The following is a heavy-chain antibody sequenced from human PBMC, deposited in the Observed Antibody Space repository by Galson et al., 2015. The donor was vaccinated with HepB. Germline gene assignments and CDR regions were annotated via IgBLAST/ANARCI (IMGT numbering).Heavy chain of an antibody. CDR1: GFTFTNFA. V-gene: IGHV3-23*01. D-gene: IGHD1-1*01. J-gene: IGHJ6*03. Sequence: SLRLSCAVSGFTFTNFAMSWVRQAPGKGLEWVSTISGSGDSTYHADSVKGRFTISRDNSKNTFYLQMNSLGAEDTAVYFCAKSTVERGPTSYYFYYYMDDWGKGTTVTVSS. CDR2: ISGSGDST. CDR3: AKSTVERGPTSYYFYYYMDD.